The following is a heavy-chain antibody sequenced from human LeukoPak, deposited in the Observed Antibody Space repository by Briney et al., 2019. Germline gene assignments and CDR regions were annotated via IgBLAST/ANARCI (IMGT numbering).Heavy chain of an antibody. Sequence: GGSLRLSCAASGFTFSSYAMSWVRQAPGKGLEWVSAISGSGGSTYYADSVKGRFTVSRDNSKNTLYLQINSLRDEDTAVYYCAKDDAWLQYNDWGQGTLVTVSS. D-gene: IGHD5-24*01. CDR2: ISGSGGST. CDR1: GFTFSSYA. CDR3: AKDDAWLQYND. J-gene: IGHJ4*02. V-gene: IGHV3-23*01.